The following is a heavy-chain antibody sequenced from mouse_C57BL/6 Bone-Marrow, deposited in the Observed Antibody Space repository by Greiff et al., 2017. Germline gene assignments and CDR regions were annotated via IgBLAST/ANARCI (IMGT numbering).Heavy chain of an antibody. D-gene: IGHD4-1*01. CDR3: TTRWDVWYFDV. Sequence: EVQLQQSGAELVRPGASVKLSCTASGFNIKDDYMHWVKQRPEQGLEWIGWIDPENGDTEYASQFQGKATITADTSSNTAYLQPSSLTSEDTAVYYCTTRWDVWYFDVWGTGTTVTVSS. CDR1: GFNIKDDY. J-gene: IGHJ1*03. V-gene: IGHV14-4*01. CDR2: IDPENGDT.